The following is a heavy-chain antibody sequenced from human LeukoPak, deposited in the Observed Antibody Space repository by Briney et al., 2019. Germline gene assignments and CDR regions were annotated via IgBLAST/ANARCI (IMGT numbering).Heavy chain of an antibody. D-gene: IGHD5-12*01. Sequence: GGSLRLSRAASGFTFSSCEMNWVRQAPGKGLEWVSYISGSGRTMSYADSVKGRFTISRDNAKNSLYLQMNSLRVEDTAVYHCARGGLYGYDVFDYWGQGTLVTVSS. J-gene: IGHJ4*02. CDR2: ISGSGRTM. CDR1: GFTFSSCE. V-gene: IGHV3-48*03. CDR3: ARGGLYGYDVFDY.